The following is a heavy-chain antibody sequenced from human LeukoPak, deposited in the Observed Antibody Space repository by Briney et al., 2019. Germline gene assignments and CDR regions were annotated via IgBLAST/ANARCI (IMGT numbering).Heavy chain of an antibody. D-gene: IGHD1-26*01. CDR3: TRHAWELLVN. CDR1: GFTFSSYD. J-gene: IGHJ4*02. Sequence: GGSLRLSCAASGFTFSSYDMHWVRQASGKGLEWVGRIRSKANSYATAYAASVKGRFTISRDDSKNAAYLQMNSLKTEDTAVYYCTRHAWELLVNWGQGTLVTVSS. V-gene: IGHV3-73*01. CDR2: IRSKANSYAT.